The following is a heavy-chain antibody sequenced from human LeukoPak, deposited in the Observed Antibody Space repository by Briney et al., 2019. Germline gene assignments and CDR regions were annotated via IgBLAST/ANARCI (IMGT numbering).Heavy chain of an antibody. D-gene: IGHD3-22*01. CDR2: ISGSGGST. CDR1: GFTFSSYA. CDR3: AKFYYYDSSGYYDYFDY. Sequence: PGGSLRLSCVVSGFTFSSYAMSWVRQAPGKGLEWVSAISGSGGSTYYADSVKGRFTISRDNSKNTLYLQMNSLRAEDTAVYYCAKFYYYDSSGYYDYFDYWGQGTLVTVSS. V-gene: IGHV3-23*01. J-gene: IGHJ4*02.